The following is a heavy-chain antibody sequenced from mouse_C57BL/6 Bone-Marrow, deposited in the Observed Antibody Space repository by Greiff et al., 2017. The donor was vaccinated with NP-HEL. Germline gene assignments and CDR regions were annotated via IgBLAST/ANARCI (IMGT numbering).Heavy chain of an antibody. V-gene: IGHV14-4*01. CDR2: IDPENGDT. CDR3: TTPSDY. CDR1: GFNIKDDY. J-gene: IGHJ2*01. Sequence: EVQLQQSGAELVRPGASVKLSCTSSGFNIKDDYMHWVKQRPEQGLEWIGWIDPENGDTEYASKFQGKATITADPSSNTAYLQLSSLTSKDTAVYYCTTPSDYWGQGSTLTVSS.